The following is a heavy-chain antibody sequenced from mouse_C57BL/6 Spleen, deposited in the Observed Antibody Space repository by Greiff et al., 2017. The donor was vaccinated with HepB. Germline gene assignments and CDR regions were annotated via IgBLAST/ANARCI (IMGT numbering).Heavy chain of an antibody. CDR3: ARHYYGSSHWYFDV. V-gene: IGHV1-66*01. CDR1: GYSFTSYY. Sequence: QVQLQQSGPELVKPGASVKISCKASGYSFTSYYIHWVKQRPGQGLEWIGWIYPGSGNTKYNEKFKGKATLTADTSSITAYMQLSSLTSEDSAVYYCARHYYGSSHWYFDVWGTGTTVTVSS. CDR2: IYPGSGNT. J-gene: IGHJ1*03. D-gene: IGHD1-1*01.